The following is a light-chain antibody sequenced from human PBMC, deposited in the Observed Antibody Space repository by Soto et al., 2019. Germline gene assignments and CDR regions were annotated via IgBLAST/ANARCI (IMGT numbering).Light chain of an antibody. J-gene: IGKJ1*01. CDR3: HQYNNWPRT. CDR2: GAS. V-gene: IGKV3-15*01. Sequence: EIVMTQSPATLSVSPEERATLSCRASQSVSSNLAWYQQKPGQAPRLLIYGASTRATGIPARFSGSRSGTEFTLTISSLQSEDFAVYYCHQYNNWPRTFGQGTKVEIK. CDR1: QSVSSN.